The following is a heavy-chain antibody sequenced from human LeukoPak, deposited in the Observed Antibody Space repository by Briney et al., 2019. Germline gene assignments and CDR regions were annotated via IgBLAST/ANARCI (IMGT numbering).Heavy chain of an antibody. J-gene: IGHJ6*03. CDR3: ARMIDSSSWYYYYYMDV. Sequence: GGSLRLSCAASGFTFSSYWMSWIRQAPGKGLEWVANIKQDGSEKYYVDSVKGRFTISRDNAKNSLYLQMNSLRAEDTAVYYCARMIDSSSWYYYYYMDVWGKGTTVTVSS. D-gene: IGHD6-13*01. CDR2: IKQDGSEK. V-gene: IGHV3-7*01. CDR1: GFTFSSYW.